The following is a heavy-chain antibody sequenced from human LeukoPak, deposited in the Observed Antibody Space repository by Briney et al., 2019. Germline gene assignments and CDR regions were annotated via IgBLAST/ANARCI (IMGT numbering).Heavy chain of an antibody. J-gene: IGHJ4*02. D-gene: IGHD6-13*01. V-gene: IGHV4-39*01. CDR1: GGSISSSTYY. CDR2: IYNSGST. Sequence: SETLSLTCTVSGGSISSSTYYGGWIRQPPGKGLEWIGNIYNSGSTYYNPSLKSRVTMSVDTSKNQFSLRLNSVTAADTAVYYCARGNTGSCLGYWGQGTLVTVSS. CDR3: ARGNTGSCLGY.